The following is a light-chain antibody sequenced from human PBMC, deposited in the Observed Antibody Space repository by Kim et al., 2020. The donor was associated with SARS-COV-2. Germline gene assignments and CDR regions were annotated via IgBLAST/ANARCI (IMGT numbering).Light chain of an antibody. CDR2: DAS. J-gene: IGKJ5*01. V-gene: IGKV1-5*01. CDR1: QSIGGW. Sequence: ASVEDRVTIPCRASQSIGGWLAWYQQRPGKAPKLLIYDASSVESGVPSRFSGSGSGTEFTLTISSLQPDDSATYYCQHHSTYPITFGQGTRLEIK. CDR3: QHHSTYPIT.